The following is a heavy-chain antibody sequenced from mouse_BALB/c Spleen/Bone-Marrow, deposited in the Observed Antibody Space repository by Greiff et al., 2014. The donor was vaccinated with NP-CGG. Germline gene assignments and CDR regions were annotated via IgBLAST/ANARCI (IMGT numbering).Heavy chain of an antibody. J-gene: IGHJ2*01. CDR2: ISSGSRTV. CDR3: TRSRGNWDDFDY. D-gene: IGHD3-3*01. Sequence: DVKLQESGGGLVQPGGSRKLSCAASGFTFSSFGMHWVRQAPEKGLEWVAYISSGSRTVFYADTVKGRFTISRDNPKDTLFLQMTSLRSEDTAMYYCTRSRGNWDDFDYWGQGTTLTVSS. V-gene: IGHV5-17*02. CDR1: GFTFSSFG.